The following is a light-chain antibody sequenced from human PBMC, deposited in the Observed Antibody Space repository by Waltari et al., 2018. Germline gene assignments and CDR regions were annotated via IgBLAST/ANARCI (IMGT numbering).Light chain of an antibody. J-gene: IGLJ1*01. CDR3: QSFDSRVSDV. Sequence: QPVLTQPPSVSGAPGQSVPISCTATRSNIGAGQDVHSYRPLPGTAPKPRIQPTDTRPSGVPDRFAGTKSGTAADLVIAGHQAEDEAVYYCQSFDSRVSDVFGTGTKVTVL. V-gene: IGLV1-40*01. CDR2: PTD. CDR1: RSNIGAGQD.